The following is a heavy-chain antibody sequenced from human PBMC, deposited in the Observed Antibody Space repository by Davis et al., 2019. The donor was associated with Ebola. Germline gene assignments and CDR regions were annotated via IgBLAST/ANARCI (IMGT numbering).Heavy chain of an antibody. CDR1: GGSISSRY. CDR3: ARADYGSGSIDY. J-gene: IGHJ4*02. V-gene: IGHV4-59*11. D-gene: IGHD3-10*01. Sequence: PSETLSLTCTVSGGSISSRYWTWIRQPPGKGLEWIGYIYYSGSTNYNPSLKSRVTISVDTSKNQFSLKLSSVTAADTAVYYCARADYGSGSIDYWGQGTLVTVSS. CDR2: IYYSGST.